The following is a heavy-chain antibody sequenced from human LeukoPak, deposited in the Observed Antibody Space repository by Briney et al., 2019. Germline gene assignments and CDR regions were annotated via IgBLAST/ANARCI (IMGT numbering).Heavy chain of an antibody. CDR2: ISSSSSYI. D-gene: IGHD3-9*01. V-gene: IGHV3-21*01. Sequence: GGSLRLSCAASGFTFSSYSMNWVRQAPGKGLEWFSSISSSSSYIYYADSVKGRFTISRDNAKNSLYLQMNSLRAEDTAVYYCAREWRDDILTGPSFFDYWGQGTLVTVSS. CDR1: GFTFSSYS. J-gene: IGHJ4*02. CDR3: AREWRDDILTGPSFFDY.